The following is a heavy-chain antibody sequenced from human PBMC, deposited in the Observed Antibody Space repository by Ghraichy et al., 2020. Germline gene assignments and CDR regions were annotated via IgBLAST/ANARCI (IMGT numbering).Heavy chain of an antibody. D-gene: IGHD2-15*01. J-gene: IGHJ4*02. CDR2: IIESGVTT. Sequence: LSLTCAASGITFSSYAMSWVRQAPGKGLEWVSGIIESGVTTYYAASVRGRFTISRNNSKNTLYLHMNNLRAEDTAIYYCVKDYGDCRSNRCYSIPLDYWGQGALVTVSS. CDR1: GITFSSYA. V-gene: IGHV3-23*01. CDR3: VKDYGDCRSNRCYSIPLDY.